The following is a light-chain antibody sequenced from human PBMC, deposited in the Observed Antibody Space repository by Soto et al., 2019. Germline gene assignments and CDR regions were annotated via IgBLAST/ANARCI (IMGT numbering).Light chain of an antibody. CDR2: GAS. CDR3: QQYGRT. J-gene: IGKJ1*01. Sequence: EIVLTQSPGTLSLSPGERATLSCRASQSVSSSYLAWHQQKPGQAPRLLIYGASSRATGIPDRFSGSGSGTDFTLTISRLEPEDCAVYYCQQYGRTFGQGTKVEIK. V-gene: IGKV3-20*01. CDR1: QSVSSSY.